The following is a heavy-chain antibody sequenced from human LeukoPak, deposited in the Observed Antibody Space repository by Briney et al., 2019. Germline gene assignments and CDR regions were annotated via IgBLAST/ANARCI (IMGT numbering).Heavy chain of an antibody. V-gene: IGHV1-2*02. J-gene: IGHJ6*03. D-gene: IGHD3-9*01. CDR1: GYTFTGYY. Sequence: ASVKVSCKASGYTFTGYYMHWVRQAPGQGLEWMGWINPNSGGTNYAQKFQGRVTMTTDTSISTAYMELSSLRSDDTAVYYCARRRTYYDILSGHFYYYYYMDVWGKGTTVTVSS. CDR2: INPNSGGT. CDR3: ARRRTYYDILSGHFYYYYYMDV.